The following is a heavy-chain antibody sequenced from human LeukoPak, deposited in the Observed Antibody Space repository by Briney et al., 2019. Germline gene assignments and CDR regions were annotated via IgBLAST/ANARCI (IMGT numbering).Heavy chain of an antibody. CDR2: IYTSGST. J-gene: IGHJ4*02. Sequence: PSQTLSLTCTVSGGSISSGSYYWSWIRQPAGKGLEWIGRIYTSGSTNYNPSLKSRVTISVDTSKNQFSLELSSVTAADTAVYYCARYGYDILTGYWIFDYWGQGTLVTVSS. CDR1: GGSISSGSYY. CDR3: ARYGYDILTGYWIFDY. V-gene: IGHV4-61*02. D-gene: IGHD3-9*01.